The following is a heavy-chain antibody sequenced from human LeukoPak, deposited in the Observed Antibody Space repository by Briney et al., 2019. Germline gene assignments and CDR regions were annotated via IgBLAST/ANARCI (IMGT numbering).Heavy chain of an antibody. CDR2: INHSGST. J-gene: IGHJ5*02. Sequence: SETLSLTCAVYGGSFSGYYWSWIRQPPGKGLEWIGEINHSGSTNYNPSLKSRVTISVDTSKNQFSLKLSSVTAADTAVYYCARGETWFDPWGQGTLVTVSS. CDR1: GGSFSGYY. V-gene: IGHV4-34*01. CDR3: ARGETWFDP.